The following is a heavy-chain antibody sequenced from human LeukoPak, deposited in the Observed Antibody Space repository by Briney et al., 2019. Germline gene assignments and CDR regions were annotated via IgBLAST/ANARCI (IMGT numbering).Heavy chain of an antibody. CDR1: GESFSGYY. V-gene: IGHV4-34*01. CDR3: ARLNWELPPGGLYYHYYMDV. Sequence: SETLSLTCAVSGESFSGYYWTWIRQPPGKGLEWLGEISHSGSTNYSPSLKSRVTISVDTSKNQFSLNLTSVTAADTAVYYCARLNWELPPGGLYYHYYMDVWGKGTTVTVSS. D-gene: IGHD1-26*01. J-gene: IGHJ6*03. CDR2: ISHSGST.